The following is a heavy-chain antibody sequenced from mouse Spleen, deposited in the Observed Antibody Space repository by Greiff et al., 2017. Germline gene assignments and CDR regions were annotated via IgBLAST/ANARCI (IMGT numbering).Heavy chain of an antibody. CDR3: ARHDYSYYSYNWYFDV. CDR1: GFTFSSYA. Sequence: EVKLVESGGGLVKPGGSLKLSCAASGFTFSSYAMSWVRQTPEKRLEWVATISSGGSYTYYPDSVKGRFTISRDNAKNTLYLQMSSLRSEDTALYYCARHDYSYYSYNWYFDVWGAGTTVTVSS. CDR2: ISSGGSYT. J-gene: IGHJ1*01. V-gene: IGHV5-9-3*01. D-gene: IGHD2-12*01.